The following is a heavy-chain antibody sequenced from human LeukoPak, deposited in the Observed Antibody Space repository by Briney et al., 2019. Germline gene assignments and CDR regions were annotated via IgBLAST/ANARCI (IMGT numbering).Heavy chain of an antibody. D-gene: IGHD2-21*01. CDR2: IIPIFGTA. V-gene: IGHV1-69*01. CDR3: AREAVAYYYGMDV. Sequence: SVKVSCKASGGTFSSYAISWVRQAPGQGLEWTGGIIPIFGTANYAQKFQGRVTITADESTSTAYMELSSLRSEDTAVYYCAREAVAYYYGMDVWGQGTTVTVSS. CDR1: GGTFSSYA. J-gene: IGHJ6*02.